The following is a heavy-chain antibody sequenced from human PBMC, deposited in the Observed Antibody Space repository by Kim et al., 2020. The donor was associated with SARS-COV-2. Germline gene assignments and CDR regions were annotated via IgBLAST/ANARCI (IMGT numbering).Heavy chain of an antibody. CDR1: GFTFSNAW. CDR2: IKSKTDGGTT. V-gene: IGHV3-15*01. J-gene: IGHJ6*02. Sequence: GGSLRLSCAASGFTFSNAWMSWVRQAPGKGLEWVGRIKSKTDGGTTDYAAPVKGRFTISRDDSKNTLYLQMNSLKTEDTAVYYCTPFRYCSGGSCYSYYYYGMDVWGQGTTVTVSS. CDR3: TPFRYCSGGSCYSYYYYGMDV. D-gene: IGHD2-15*01.